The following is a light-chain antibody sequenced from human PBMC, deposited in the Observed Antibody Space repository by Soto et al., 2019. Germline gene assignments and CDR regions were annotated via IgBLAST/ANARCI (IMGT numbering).Light chain of an antibody. CDR2: DAS. CDR1: QSISNN. Sequence: EIVMTQSPATLSVSPGERVTLSCRASQSISNNLAWYQHKPGRATRVLIYDASTPATGIPVRFSGSWSGTEFALTISRLQPDDSATYYCQQYHSFSFTFGQGTKVDIK. J-gene: IGKJ2*01. CDR3: QQYHSFSFT. V-gene: IGKV3-15*01.